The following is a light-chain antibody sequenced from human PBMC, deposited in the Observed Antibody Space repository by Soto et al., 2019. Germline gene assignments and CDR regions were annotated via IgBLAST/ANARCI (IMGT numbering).Light chain of an antibody. V-gene: IGKV3-15*01. Sequence: EIGMTQSPATLSVSPGDRAILSCRASQSINTNLAWYQQKPGQAPRLLIYGASTRAAGIPASFSGSGSGTEFTLTISSLQSEDFAVYYCQQYHNWPRTFGQGTKVEIK. CDR3: QQYHNWPRT. J-gene: IGKJ1*01. CDR1: QSINTN. CDR2: GAS.